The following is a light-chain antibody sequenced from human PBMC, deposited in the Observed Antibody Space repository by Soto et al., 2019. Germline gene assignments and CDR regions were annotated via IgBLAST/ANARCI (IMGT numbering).Light chain of an antibody. CDR1: SSDVGSYNL. CDR3: CSYAGSNNWV. J-gene: IGLJ3*02. CDR2: EGS. V-gene: IGLV2-23*01. Sequence: QSALTQPASVSGSPGQSITISCTGTSSDVGSYNLVSWYQQYPGKAPKLMIYEGSKRRSGVSNRFSGSKSGNTASLTISGLQAEDEADFYCCSYAGSNNWVFGGGTKFTVL.